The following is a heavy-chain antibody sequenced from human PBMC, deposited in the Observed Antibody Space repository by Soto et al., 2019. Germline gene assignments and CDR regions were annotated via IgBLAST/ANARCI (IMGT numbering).Heavy chain of an antibody. Sequence: EVQLLESGGGLVQPGGSLRLSCAASGFTFSSYAMRWVRQAPGKGLEWVSAISGSGGSTYYADSVKGRFTISRDNSKNTLYLQMNSLRAEETAVYYCARRGSGSYYDYWGQGTLGTVSS. CDR1: GFTFSSYA. J-gene: IGHJ4*02. CDR2: ISGSGGST. D-gene: IGHD1-26*01. CDR3: ARRGSGSYYDY. V-gene: IGHV3-23*01.